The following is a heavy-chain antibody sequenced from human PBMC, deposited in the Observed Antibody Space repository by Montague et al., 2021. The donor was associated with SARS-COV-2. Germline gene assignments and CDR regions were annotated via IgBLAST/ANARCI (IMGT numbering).Heavy chain of an antibody. D-gene: IGHD3-10*01. J-gene: IGHJ6*02. Sequence: SETLSLTCTVSGGSISSYYWSWIRQPPGKGLEWIGYIYYSGSTNYNPSLKSRVTISVDTSKNQFSLKLSSVTAADTAVYYCARRLLRFGGASMDVWGQGTTVTVSS. CDR1: GGSISSYY. V-gene: IGHV4-59*08. CDR3: ARRLLRFGGASMDV. CDR2: IYYSGST.